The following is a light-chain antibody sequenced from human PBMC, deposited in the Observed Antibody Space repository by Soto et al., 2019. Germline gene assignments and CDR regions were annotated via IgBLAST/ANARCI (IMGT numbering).Light chain of an antibody. V-gene: IGKV3-11*01. CDR2: DAS. CDR3: QQRSNWPT. Sequence: EIVLTQSPDTLSLSSGERATLSCRASQSVSSSLAWYQQKPGQAPRLLIYDASNRATGIPARFSGSGSGTDFTLTISSLEPEDFAGYYCQQRSNWPTFGQGTKLEIK. J-gene: IGKJ2*01. CDR1: QSVSSS.